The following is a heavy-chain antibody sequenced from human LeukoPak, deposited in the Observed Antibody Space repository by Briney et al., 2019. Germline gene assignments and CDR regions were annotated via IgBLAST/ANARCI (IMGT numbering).Heavy chain of an antibody. D-gene: IGHD2-15*01. CDR2: ISGSGRGGSS. V-gene: IGHV3-23*01. CDR3: AKAPVTSCRGAFCYPFDY. Sequence: GGSLRLSCAASGFTFSSYAMSWVRQAPGKGLEWVSAISGSGRGGSSYYSDSVKGRFTISRDTSRSTLYLQMNSLRAEDAAVYYCAKAPVTSCRGAFCYPFDYWGQGTLVTVSS. J-gene: IGHJ4*02. CDR1: GFTFSSYA.